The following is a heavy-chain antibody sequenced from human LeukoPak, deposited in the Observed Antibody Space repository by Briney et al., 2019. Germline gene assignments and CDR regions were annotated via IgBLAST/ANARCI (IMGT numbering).Heavy chain of an antibody. V-gene: IGHV3-30-3*01. CDR1: RFTFSTYA. CDR3: ARDRIAVAGMGAFQH. D-gene: IGHD6-19*01. J-gene: IGHJ1*01. Sequence: GGSLRLSCAASRFTFSTYAMHWVSQAPGEGLEWVAGISNDGTNKDHADSVKGRFTISRDNSKNTLYLQMNSLRAEDTAIYYCARDRIAVAGMGAFQHWGQGTLVTVSS. CDR2: ISNDGTNK.